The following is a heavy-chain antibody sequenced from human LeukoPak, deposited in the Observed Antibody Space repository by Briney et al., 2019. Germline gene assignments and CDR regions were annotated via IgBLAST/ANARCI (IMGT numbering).Heavy chain of an antibody. CDR1: GFTFSSYW. Sequence: GGSLRVSCAASGFTFSSYWMSWVRQALGKGLEWVANIKQDGSEKYSVDSVKSRFTISRENAKNSLYLQMNSLRAEDTAVYYCARDCSTICPNDYWGQGTLVTVSS. J-gene: IGHJ4*02. D-gene: IGHD2-2*01. V-gene: IGHV3-7*03. CDR3: ARDCSTICPNDY. CDR2: IKQDGSEK.